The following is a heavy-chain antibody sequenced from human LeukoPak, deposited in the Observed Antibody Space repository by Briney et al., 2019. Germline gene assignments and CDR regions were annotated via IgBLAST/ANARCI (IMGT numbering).Heavy chain of an antibody. CDR2: ISYDGSNK. D-gene: IGHD6-6*01. V-gene: IGHV3-30-3*01. CDR1: GFTFSSYA. Sequence: GGSLRLSCAASGFTFSSYAMHWVRQAPGKGLEWVAVISYDGSNKYYADSVKGRFTISRDNSKNTLYLQMNSLRAEDTAVYYCARGADFSIAARPTTLDYWGQGTLVTVSS. CDR3: ARGADFSIAARPTTLDY. J-gene: IGHJ4*02.